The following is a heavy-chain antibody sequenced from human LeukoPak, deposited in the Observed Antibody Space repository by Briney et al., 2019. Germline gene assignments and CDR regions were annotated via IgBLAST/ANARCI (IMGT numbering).Heavy chain of an antibody. CDR2: IYSGGST. D-gene: IGHD2-2*01. V-gene: IGHV3-53*01. CDR3: ARDLVVPAAMDMGGFDY. J-gene: IGHJ4*02. Sequence: GGSLRLSCAASGFTVSSNHMSWVRQAPGKELEWVSVIYSGGSTDYAVSVKGRFTISRDNAKNSLYLQRNSRRAEDTAVYYCARDLVVPAAMDMGGFDYWGQGTLVTVSS. CDR1: GFTVSSNH.